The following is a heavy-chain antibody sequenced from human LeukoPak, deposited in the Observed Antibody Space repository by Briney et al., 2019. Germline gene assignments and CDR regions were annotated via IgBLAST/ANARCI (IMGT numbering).Heavy chain of an antibody. CDR3: ARVSPYYYDSSGYYYDY. Sequence: GGSLRLSCAASGFTFSSYDMHWVRQATGKGLEWVSAIGTAGDTYYSGSVKGRFTISRENAKNSLYLQMNSLRAGDTAVYYRARVSPYYYDSSGYYYDYWGQGTLVTVSS. J-gene: IGHJ4*02. D-gene: IGHD3-22*01. V-gene: IGHV3-13*01. CDR2: IGTAGDT. CDR1: GFTFSSYD.